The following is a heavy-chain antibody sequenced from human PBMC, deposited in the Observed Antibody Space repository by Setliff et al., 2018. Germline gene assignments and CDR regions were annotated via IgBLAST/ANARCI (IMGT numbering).Heavy chain of an antibody. D-gene: IGHD3-22*01. Sequence: EASVKVSCKASGYTFTSHYMHWVRQAPGLVLEWMGTINPSSGRTSYAQKFQGRVTMTRDTSTSTVYMDMSSLRSEDTAVYYCARDVFPYHYEGAFDIWGQGTMVTVSS. CDR3: ARDVFPYHYEGAFDI. CDR2: INPSSGRT. CDR1: GYTFTSHY. V-gene: IGHV1-46*01. J-gene: IGHJ3*02.